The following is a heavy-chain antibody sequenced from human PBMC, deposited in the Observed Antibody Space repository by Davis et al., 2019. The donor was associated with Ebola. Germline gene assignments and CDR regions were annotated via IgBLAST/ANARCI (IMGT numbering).Heavy chain of an antibody. D-gene: IGHD3-16*02. Sequence: ASVKVSCKASGYTFTSYYMHWVRQAPGQGLEWMGIINPSGGSTSYAQKFQGRVTMTRDTSTSTVYMELSSLRSEDTAVYYCARRRLMITFGGVIVGPEGYGMDVWGQGTTVTVSS. CDR1: GYTFTSYY. V-gene: IGHV1-46*01. CDR2: INPSGGST. J-gene: IGHJ6*02. CDR3: ARRRLMITFGGVIVGPEGYGMDV.